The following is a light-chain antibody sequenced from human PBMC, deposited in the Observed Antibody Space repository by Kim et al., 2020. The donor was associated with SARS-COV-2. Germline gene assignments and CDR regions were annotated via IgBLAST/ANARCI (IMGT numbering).Light chain of an antibody. CDR2: DAS. Sequence: PGERATRSCRASQSVSSYLAWYQPKPGQAPRPLIYDASYRATGIPARFSCGGSGTDFTLTISSLEPEDFAVYYCQQRSNWPQSITFGQGTRLEIK. J-gene: IGKJ5*01. V-gene: IGKV3-11*01. CDR1: QSVSSY. CDR3: QQRSNWPQSIT.